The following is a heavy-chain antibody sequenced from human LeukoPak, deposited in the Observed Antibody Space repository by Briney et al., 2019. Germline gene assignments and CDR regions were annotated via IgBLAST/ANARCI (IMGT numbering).Heavy chain of an antibody. J-gene: IGHJ4*02. CDR2: ISGSGGNT. CDR3: AKLGSRGWYNFDY. CDR1: GFTFSSYA. V-gene: IGHV3-23*01. Sequence: GGSLRLSCAASGFTFSSYAMSWVRQAPGKGLEWVSAISGSGGNTYYADSVKGRFTISRDNSKNTLYLQMNSLRAEDTAVYSCAKLGSRGWYNFDYWGQGTLVTVSS. D-gene: IGHD6-19*01.